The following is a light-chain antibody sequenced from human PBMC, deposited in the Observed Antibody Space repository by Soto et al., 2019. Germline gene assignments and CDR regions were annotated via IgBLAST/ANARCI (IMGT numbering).Light chain of an antibody. CDR1: QSVSSK. V-gene: IGKV3-15*01. Sequence: EIVMTQSPATLSVSPGERATLSCRASQSVSSKLAWYQQKPGQAPRLLIYGASTRATGIPARFSGSGSGTEFTLTISSLQSEDFALYYCHQYENWPQTFGQGTKVDIK. CDR2: GAS. J-gene: IGKJ1*01. CDR3: HQYENWPQT.